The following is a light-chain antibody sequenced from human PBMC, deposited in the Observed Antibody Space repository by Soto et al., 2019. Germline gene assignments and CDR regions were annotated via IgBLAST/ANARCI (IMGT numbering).Light chain of an antibody. J-gene: IGKJ4*01. CDR1: QSVSSN. CDR3: QCGIT. CDR2: DAS. V-gene: IGKV3-15*01. Sequence: EIVMTQSPATLSVSPGERATLSCRASQSVSSNLAWYQQKPGQAPRLLIYDASTRATGIPARFSGSGSGTEFTLTISSLQSEDFAVYYCQCGITFGGGTKVEIK.